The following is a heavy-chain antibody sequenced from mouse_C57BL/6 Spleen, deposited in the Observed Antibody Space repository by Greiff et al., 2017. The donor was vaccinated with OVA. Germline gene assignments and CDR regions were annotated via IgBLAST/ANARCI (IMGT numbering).Heavy chain of an antibody. CDR3: ARHEDGASWFAY. Sequence: VQGVESGAELVKPGASVKLSCKASGYTFTEYTIHWVKQRSGQGLEWIGWFYPGSGSIKYNEKFKDKATLTADKSSSTVYMELSRLTSEDSAVYFCARHEDGASWFAYWGQGTLVTVSA. CDR2: FYPGSGSI. D-gene: IGHD3-1*01. J-gene: IGHJ3*01. V-gene: IGHV1-62-2*01. CDR1: GYTFTEYT.